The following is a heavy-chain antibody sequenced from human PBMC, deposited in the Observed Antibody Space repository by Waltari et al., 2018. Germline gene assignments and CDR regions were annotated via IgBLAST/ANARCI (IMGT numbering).Heavy chain of an antibody. D-gene: IGHD3-16*01. CDR2: IRHDGDAK. V-gene: IGHV3-7*04. J-gene: IGHJ5*02. CDR3: ARGGSYINS. Sequence: DVQLVESGGGSVQPGGSLRRSCVASNFTFSRYWMSWVRQAPGKGLEWVANIRHDGDAKDYVDSVKGRFTISRDNAKNSLFLQMNSLKAEDTAVYYCARGGSYINSWGQGTRVTVSS. CDR1: NFTFSRYW.